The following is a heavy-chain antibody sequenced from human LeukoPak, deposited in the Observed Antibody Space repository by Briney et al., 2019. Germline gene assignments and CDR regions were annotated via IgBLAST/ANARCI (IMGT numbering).Heavy chain of an antibody. CDR1: VFTPADYA. Sequence: PGRSLRLSSAPSVFTPADYATRSVRPTPREGLEWVSGISRNSGSIGYADSVKGRFTISRDNAKNSLYLQMNSLRAEDTALYYCAKSLSYYYDSSGGGAFDIWGQGTMVTVSS. D-gene: IGHD3-22*01. J-gene: IGHJ3*02. CDR2: ISRNSGSI. CDR3: AKSLSYYYDSSGGGAFDI. V-gene: IGHV3-9*02.